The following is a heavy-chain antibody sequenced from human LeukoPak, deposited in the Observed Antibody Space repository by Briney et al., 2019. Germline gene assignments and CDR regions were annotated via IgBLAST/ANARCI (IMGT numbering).Heavy chain of an antibody. D-gene: IGHD6-13*01. CDR1: GFTVSSNY. CDR3: ARAYGSSWPFDY. J-gene: IGHJ4*02. V-gene: IGHV3-53*01. Sequence: GGSLRLSCAASGFTVSSNYMSWVRQAPGKWLEWVSVIYSGGSTYYADCVKGRFTISRDNSKNTLYLQMNSLRAEDAAVYYCARAYGSSWPFDYWGQGTLVTVSS. CDR2: IYSGGST.